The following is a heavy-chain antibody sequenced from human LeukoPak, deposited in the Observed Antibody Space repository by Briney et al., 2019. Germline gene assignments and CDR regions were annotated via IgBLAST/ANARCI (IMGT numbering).Heavy chain of an antibody. CDR3: AKVVTDYGDYYYYYGMDV. D-gene: IGHD4-17*01. J-gene: IGHJ6*02. V-gene: IGHV3-23*01. CDR2: ISGSGGST. Sequence: GGSLRLSCAASGFTFSSYAMSWVRQAPGKGREWVSAISGSGGSTYYADSVKGRFTISRDNSKNALYLQMNSLRAEDTAVYYCAKVVTDYGDYYYYYGMDVWGQGTTVTVSS. CDR1: GFTFSSYA.